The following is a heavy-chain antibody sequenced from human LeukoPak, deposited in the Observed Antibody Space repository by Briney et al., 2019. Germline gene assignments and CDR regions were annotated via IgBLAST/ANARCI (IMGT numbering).Heavy chain of an antibody. CDR1: GFSFSSYE. CDR2: ISSSGTIT. CDR3: ARSYYDSSGSCLDY. Sequence: PGGSLRLSCAASGFSFSSYEMNWVRQAPGKGLEWVSYISSSGTITYYADSVKGRFTISRDNVKNSLYLQLNSLRADDTAVYYCARSYYDSSGSCLDYWGQGTLVTVSS. V-gene: IGHV3-48*03. D-gene: IGHD3-22*01. J-gene: IGHJ4*02.